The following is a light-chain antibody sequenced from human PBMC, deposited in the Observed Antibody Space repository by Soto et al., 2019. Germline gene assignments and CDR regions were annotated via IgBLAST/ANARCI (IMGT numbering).Light chain of an antibody. CDR2: DND. V-gene: IGLV1-51*01. CDR1: SSNIGNNY. J-gene: IGLJ1*01. Sequence: QSVLTQPPSVSVAPGQTVTISCSGSSSNIGNNYVSWYQHLPGTAPKLLIYDNDKRPSGIPDRFSGSKSGASATLDITGLQTGDEADFYCCSLTTSHTYVFGSGTKLTVL. CDR3: CSLTTSHTYV.